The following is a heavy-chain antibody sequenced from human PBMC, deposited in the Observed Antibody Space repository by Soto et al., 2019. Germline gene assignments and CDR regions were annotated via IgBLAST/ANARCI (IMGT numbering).Heavy chain of an antibody. CDR1: GYTLTELS. D-gene: IGHD2-15*01. J-gene: IGHJ5*02. CDR2: FDPEDGET. CDR3: TRLSTNRAKVLVVLVATREGFDP. Sequence: ASVKVSCKVSGYTLTELSMHWVRQAPGKGLEWMGGFDPEDGETIYAQKFQGRVTMTEDTSTDTAYMELSSLRSEDTAVYYCTRLSTNRAKVLVVLVATREGFDPWGQGTLVTVSS. V-gene: IGHV1-24*01.